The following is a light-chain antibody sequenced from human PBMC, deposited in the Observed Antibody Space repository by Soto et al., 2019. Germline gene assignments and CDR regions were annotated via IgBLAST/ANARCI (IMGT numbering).Light chain of an antibody. CDR3: KAYAGSNTYF. CDR1: KNDIGVYDF. Sequence: QSALTQPPSASGSPGQSVTISCTGTKNDIGVYDFVSWYQHHPGKAPRLIIYEVVQRPSGVPDRFSGSKSGNTASLTVSGLQAADEADYFCKAYAGSNTYFFGSGTKLPVL. J-gene: IGLJ1*01. V-gene: IGLV2-8*01. CDR2: EVV.